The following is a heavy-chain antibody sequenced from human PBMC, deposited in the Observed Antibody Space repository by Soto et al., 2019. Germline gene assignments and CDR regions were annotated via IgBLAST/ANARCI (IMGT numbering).Heavy chain of an antibody. CDR3: AHRRSSSWYEYNWFDP. CDR2: IYWNDDK. CDR1: GFSLSTSGVG. V-gene: IGHV2-5*01. D-gene: IGHD6-13*01. Sequence: QITLKESGPTLVKPTQTLTLTCTFSGFSLSTSGVGVGWIRQPPGKALEWLALIYWNDDKRYSPSLKSRLTITKDTSKNQVVLTMTNMDPVDTATYDCAHRRSSSWYEYNWFDPWGQGTLVTVSS. J-gene: IGHJ5*02.